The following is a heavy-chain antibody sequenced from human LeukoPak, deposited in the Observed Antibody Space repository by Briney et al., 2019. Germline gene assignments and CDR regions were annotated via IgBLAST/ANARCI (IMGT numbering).Heavy chain of an antibody. J-gene: IGHJ6*03. CDR2: IYYNGST. CDR1: GGSINSFY. CDR3: ARLVGCTGGDCDVYSYYYMDV. Sequence: PSETLSLTCTVSGGSINSFYWSWIRQPPGQGLEWIGFIYYNGSTNYNPSLKSRVTISVDTSKNQFSLNLSSVTAADTAVYYCARLVGCTGGDCDVYSYYYMDVWGKGTTVIVSS. V-gene: IGHV4-59*01. D-gene: IGHD2-8*02.